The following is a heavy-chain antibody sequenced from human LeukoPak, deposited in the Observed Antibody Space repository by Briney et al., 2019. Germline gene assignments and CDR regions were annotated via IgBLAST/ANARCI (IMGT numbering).Heavy chain of an antibody. D-gene: IGHD5-18*01. CDR3: ARARGYSYGEKDVFDI. CDR2: IRSSSSYI. V-gene: IGHV3-21*01. Sequence: PGGSLRLSCAASGFTFSSYSMNWVRQAPGKGLEWVSSIRSSSSYIYYADSVRGRFTISRDNAKNSLYLQMNSLRAEDTAVYYCARARGYSYGEKDVFDIWGQGPMVTVSS. CDR1: GFTFSSYS. J-gene: IGHJ3*02.